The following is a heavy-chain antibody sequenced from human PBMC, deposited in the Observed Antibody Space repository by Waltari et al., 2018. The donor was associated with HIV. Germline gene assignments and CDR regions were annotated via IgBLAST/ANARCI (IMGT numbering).Heavy chain of an antibody. D-gene: IGHD2-21*02. Sequence: EVQLVESGGGLVKPGGSLRLSCAASRLPFTNAGMSWVRQAPGKGLEWVGRVKSETDGGTTDYAAPVKGRFTISRDDSKNTLYLQMNSLKTEDTAVYYCTTGDIVVVTDYWGQGTLVTVSS. CDR1: RLPFTNAG. V-gene: IGHV3-15*01. CDR2: VKSETDGGTT. J-gene: IGHJ4*02. CDR3: TTGDIVVVTDY.